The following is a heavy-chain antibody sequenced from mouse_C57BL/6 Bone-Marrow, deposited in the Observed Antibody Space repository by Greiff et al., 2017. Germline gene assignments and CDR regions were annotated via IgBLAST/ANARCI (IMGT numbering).Heavy chain of an antibody. V-gene: IGHV5-4*01. Sequence: EVQRVESGGGLVKPGGSLKLSCAASGFTFSSYAMSWVRQTPEKRLEWVATISDGGGYTYYPDNVKGRFTISRDNAKNNLYLQMSHLKSEDTAMYYCARGGLPYYFDYWGQGTTLTGSS. D-gene: IGHD2-2*01. CDR3: ARGGLPYYFDY. CDR1: GFTFSSYA. J-gene: IGHJ2*01. CDR2: ISDGGGYT.